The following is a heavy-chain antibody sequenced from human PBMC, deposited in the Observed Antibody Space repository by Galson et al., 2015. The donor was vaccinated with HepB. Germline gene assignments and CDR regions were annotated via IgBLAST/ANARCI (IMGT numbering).Heavy chain of an antibody. J-gene: IGHJ4*02. CDR2: IKHDGRER. CDR3: ERGDRLV. V-gene: IGHV3-7*03. D-gene: IGHD3-9*01. Sequence: SLRLSCAASGFTFSNHCMSWVRQAPGRGLEWVANIKHDGRERYYADSVRGRFIISRDNAKNSLYLQMNNLRAEDTAVYYCERGDRLVWGQGTLVTVSS. CDR1: GFTFSNHC.